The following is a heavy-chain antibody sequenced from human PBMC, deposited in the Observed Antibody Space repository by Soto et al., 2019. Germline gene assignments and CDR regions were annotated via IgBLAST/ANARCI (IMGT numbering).Heavy chain of an antibody. Sequence: GESLKSSCKGSGYNFANYWMGWVRQMPGKGVEWRGMIFPGDSDTKNSASLEGQITMSVDKSDSSAYLQWRSLKASDTAMYYCAAGYTTGPDAFDIWGQGTMVTVSS. V-gene: IGHV5-51*01. D-gene: IGHD6-13*01. CDR2: IFPGDSDT. CDR3: AAGYTTGPDAFDI. CDR1: GYNFANYW. J-gene: IGHJ3*02.